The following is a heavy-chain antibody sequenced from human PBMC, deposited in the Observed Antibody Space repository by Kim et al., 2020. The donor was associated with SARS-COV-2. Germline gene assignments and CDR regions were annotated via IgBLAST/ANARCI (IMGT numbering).Heavy chain of an antibody. Sequence: STSYADSVQGRFTISRDNAKNTLYLQMNSLRAEDTAVYYCASSTAAGQDYWGQGTLVTVSS. D-gene: IGHD6-13*01. J-gene: IGHJ4*02. V-gene: IGHV3-74*01. CDR3: ASSTAAGQDY. CDR2: ST.